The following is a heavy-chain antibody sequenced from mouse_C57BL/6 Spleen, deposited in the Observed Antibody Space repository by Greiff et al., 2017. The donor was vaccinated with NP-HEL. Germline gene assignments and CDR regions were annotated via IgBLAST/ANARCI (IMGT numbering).Heavy chain of an antibody. CDR2: IHPNSGST. D-gene: IGHD2-5*01. V-gene: IGHV1-64*01. J-gene: IGHJ3*01. Sequence: QVQLQQPGAELVKPGASVKLSCKASGYTFTSYWMHWVKQRPGQGLEWIGMIHPNSGSTNYNEKFKSKATLTVDKSSSTAYMQLSSLTAEDSAVYYCAREGLSNPQGFAYWGQGTLVTVSA. CDR1: GYTFTSYW. CDR3: AREGLSNPQGFAY.